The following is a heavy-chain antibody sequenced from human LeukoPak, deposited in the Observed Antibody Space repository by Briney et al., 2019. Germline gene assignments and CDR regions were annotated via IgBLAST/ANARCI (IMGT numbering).Heavy chain of an antibody. CDR2: IYHSGST. Sequence: KSSETLSLTYTVSGDSINSSRYYWGWSRQPPGKVLEWIGSIYHSGSTYYNPSLKSRVTISVDTSKNQFSLKLSSVTAADTAVYYCARWGKDWAFDIWGQGTMVTVSS. CDR3: ARWGKDWAFDI. J-gene: IGHJ3*02. V-gene: IGHV4-39*07. D-gene: IGHD3-16*01. CDR1: GDSINSSRYY.